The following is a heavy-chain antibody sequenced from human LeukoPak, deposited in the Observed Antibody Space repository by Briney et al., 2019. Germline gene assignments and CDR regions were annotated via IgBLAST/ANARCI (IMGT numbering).Heavy chain of an antibody. CDR1: GFTFSSYE. J-gene: IGHJ4*02. CDR3: AKIVAAAGKASIFDY. CDR2: ISSSGSTI. V-gene: IGHV3-48*03. Sequence: GGSLRLSCAASGFTFSSYEMNWVRQAPGKGLEWVSYISSSGSTIYYADSVKGRFTISRDNSKNTLYLQMNSLRAEDTAVYYCAKIVAAAGKASIFDYWGQGTLVTVSS. D-gene: IGHD6-13*01.